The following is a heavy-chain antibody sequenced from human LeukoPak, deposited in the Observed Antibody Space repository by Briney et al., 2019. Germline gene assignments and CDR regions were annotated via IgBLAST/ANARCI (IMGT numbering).Heavy chain of an antibody. CDR3: ARREGGARSPGGFDY. CDR1: GGSISSYY. CDR2: IYYSGST. J-gene: IGHJ4*02. D-gene: IGHD1-26*01. Sequence: SETLSLTCTVSGGSISSYYWSWIRQPPGKGLEWIGYIYYSGSTNYNPSLKSRVTISVDTSKNQFSLKLSSVTAADTAVYYCARREGGARSPGGFDYWGQGTLVTVSS. V-gene: IGHV4-59*01.